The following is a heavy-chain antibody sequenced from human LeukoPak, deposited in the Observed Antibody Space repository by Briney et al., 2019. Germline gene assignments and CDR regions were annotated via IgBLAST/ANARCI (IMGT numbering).Heavy chain of an antibody. V-gene: IGHV1-18*01. D-gene: IGHD3-10*01. J-gene: IGHJ5*02. Sequence: ASVKVSCKASGYTFTIYGISWVRQAPGQGLEWMGWISAYNGNTNYAQKLQGRVTMTTDTSTSTAYMELRSLRSDDTAVYYCARDRKLLFSPIPETWFDPWGQGTLVTVSS. CDR1: GYTFTIYG. CDR3: ARDRKLLFSPIPETWFDP. CDR2: ISAYNGNT.